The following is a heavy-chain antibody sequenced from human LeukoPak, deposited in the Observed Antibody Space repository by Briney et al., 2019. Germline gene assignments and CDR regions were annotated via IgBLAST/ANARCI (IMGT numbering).Heavy chain of an antibody. CDR2: IYPRDGST. V-gene: IGHV1-46*01. J-gene: IGHJ4*02. CDR1: GYTFTSNY. Sequence: ASVKVSCKASGYTFTSNYIHWVRQAPGQGLEWMGMIYPRDGSTSYAQKFQGRVTVTRDTSTSTVHMELSGLRSEDTAVYYCAKDGRRDYFDYWGQGTLVTVSS. CDR3: AKDGRRDYFDY.